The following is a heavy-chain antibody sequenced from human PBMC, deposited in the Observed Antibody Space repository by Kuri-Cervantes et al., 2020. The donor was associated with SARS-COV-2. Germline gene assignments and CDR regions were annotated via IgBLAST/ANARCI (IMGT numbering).Heavy chain of an antibody. CDR1: GGTFSSYA. J-gene: IGHJ6*03. V-gene: IGHV1-69*04. D-gene: IGHD3-10*01. Sequence: SVKVSCKASGGTFSSYAISWVRQAPGQGLEWMGRIIPILGIANYAQKFQGRVTITADKSTSTAYMELSSLRSEDTAVYFCAREWVLPNYYPYMDVWGRGTTVTVSS. CDR2: IIPILGIA. CDR3: AREWVLPNYYPYMDV.